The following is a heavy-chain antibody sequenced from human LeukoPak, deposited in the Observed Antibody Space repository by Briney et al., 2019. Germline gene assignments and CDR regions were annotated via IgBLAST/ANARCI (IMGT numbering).Heavy chain of an antibody. CDR2: IYYSGAT. J-gene: IGHJ4*02. CDR1: GGSISNYY. D-gene: IGHD3-10*01. V-gene: IGHV4-59*08. Sequence: SETLSLTCTVSGGSISNYYWSWIRQPPGKGLEWIGHIYYSGATKYNPSLKSRITISVDTSKNQFSLMLSSVTAADTAVYYCARFGITVVQGGKYSFDYWGQGTLVTVSS. CDR3: ARFGITVVQGGKYSFDY.